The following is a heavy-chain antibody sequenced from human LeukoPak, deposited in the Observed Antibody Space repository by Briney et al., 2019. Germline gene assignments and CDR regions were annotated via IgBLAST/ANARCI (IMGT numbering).Heavy chain of an antibody. D-gene: IGHD3-22*01. J-gene: IGHJ4*02. CDR3: AKGRGITLMSDY. Sequence: GGSLRLSCAASGFTFHSYATIWVRQAPGKGLEWVSGISGNGASTYDADSVKGRFTISRDNSKNTLYLQMNSLRAEDTAVYYCAKGRGITLMSDYWGQGTLVTVSS. CDR1: GFTFHSYA. CDR2: ISGNGAST. V-gene: IGHV3-23*01.